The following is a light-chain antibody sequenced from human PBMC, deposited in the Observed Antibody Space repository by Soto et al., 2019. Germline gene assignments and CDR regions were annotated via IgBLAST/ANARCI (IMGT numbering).Light chain of an antibody. CDR2: DAS. CDR3: QQYISYWT. Sequence: DIQMTQSPSTLSASVGDRVTITCRASQTINNWLAWYQQKPGKAPKLLIYDASNLESGVPSRFSGSGSGTEFTLTISSLQPDDFATYYCQQYISYWTFAQGTKVEIK. CDR1: QTINNW. J-gene: IGKJ1*01. V-gene: IGKV1-5*01.